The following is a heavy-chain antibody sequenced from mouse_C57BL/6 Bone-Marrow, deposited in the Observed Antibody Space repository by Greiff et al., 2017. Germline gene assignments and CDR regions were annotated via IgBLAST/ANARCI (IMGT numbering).Heavy chain of an antibody. D-gene: IGHD1-1*01. CDR3: ARGRYYGAAWIAY. CDR2: IYPRSGNT. Sequence: QVQLQQSGAELARPGASVKLSCKASGYTFTSYGISWVKQRTGQGLEWIGEIYPRSGNTYYTEKFKGKATLTADKSSSPAYMELRSLTSEGCAVEFCARGRYYGAAWIAYWGQGTLVTVSA. CDR1: GYTFTSYG. J-gene: IGHJ3*01. V-gene: IGHV1-81*01.